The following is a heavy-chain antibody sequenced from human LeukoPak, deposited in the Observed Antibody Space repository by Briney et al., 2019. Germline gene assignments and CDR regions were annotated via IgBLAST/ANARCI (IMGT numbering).Heavy chain of an antibody. Sequence: GGSLRLSCAASGFTFSSYGMHRVRQAPGKGLEWVAVISYDGSNKYYADSVKGRFTISRDNSKNTLYLQMNSLRTEDTAVYYCAKDGSSGYYYGGFDYWGQGTLVTVSS. CDR1: GFTFSSYG. V-gene: IGHV3-30*18. CDR3: AKDGSSGYYYGGFDY. J-gene: IGHJ4*02. D-gene: IGHD3-22*01. CDR2: ISYDGSNK.